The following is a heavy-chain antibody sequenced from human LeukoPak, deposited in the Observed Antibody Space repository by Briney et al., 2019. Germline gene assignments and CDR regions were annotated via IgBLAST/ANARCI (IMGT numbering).Heavy chain of an antibody. CDR2: IYYSGST. J-gene: IGHJ4*02. V-gene: IGHV4-59*09. CDR3: ARGPTYSRNGY. D-gene: IGHD6-13*01. Sequence: EWIGYIYYSGSTNYNPSLKSRVTISVDTSKNQFSLKLSSVTAADTAVYFCARGPTYSRNGYWGQGTLVTVSS.